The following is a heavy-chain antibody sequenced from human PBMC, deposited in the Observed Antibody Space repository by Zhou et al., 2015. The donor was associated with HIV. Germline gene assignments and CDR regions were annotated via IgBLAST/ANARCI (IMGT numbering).Heavy chain of an antibody. J-gene: IGHJ2*01. V-gene: IGHV1-69*06. D-gene: IGHD7-27*01. CDR2: ITPIFGTT. CDR1: GGTFITYA. Sequence: QLQLVQSGAEVKKPGASVKVSCKASGGTFITYAISWMRQAPGQGLEWMGGITPIFGTTNDAQKFQGRVTITADKSTNTAYMELSSLRFGDSAAYYCAREGWGSWYFDLWGRGTLVSVSS. CDR3: AREGWGSWYFDL.